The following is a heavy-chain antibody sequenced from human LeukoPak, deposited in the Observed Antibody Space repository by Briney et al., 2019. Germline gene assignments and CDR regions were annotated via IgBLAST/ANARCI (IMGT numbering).Heavy chain of an antibody. J-gene: IGHJ3*02. Sequence: GRSLRLSCAVSGFTFDEYAMHWVRQAPGKGLEWVSGISWNGGSIGYADSVKGRFTMSRDNAKNSLYLQMNSLRAEDMALYYCAKDRSSRYYYDSSGYSSSYAFDIWGQGTMVTVSS. CDR2: ISWNGGSI. CDR3: AKDRSSRYYYDSSGYSSSYAFDI. V-gene: IGHV3-9*03. D-gene: IGHD3-22*01. CDR1: GFTFDEYA.